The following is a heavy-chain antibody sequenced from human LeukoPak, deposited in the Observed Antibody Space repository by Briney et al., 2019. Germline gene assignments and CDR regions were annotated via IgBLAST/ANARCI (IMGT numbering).Heavy chain of an antibody. D-gene: IGHD2-2*01. V-gene: IGHV4-39*01. CDR3: AGLGYCSSTSCPTDFVDY. CDR1: GGSISSSSYY. Sequence: SSETLSLTCTVSGGSISSSSYYWDWIRQPPGKGLEWIGGIYYSGSTYYNPSLKSRVTISVDTSKNQFSLKLSSVTAADTAVYYCAGLGYCSSTSCPTDFVDYWGQGTLVTVSS. J-gene: IGHJ4*02. CDR2: IYYSGST.